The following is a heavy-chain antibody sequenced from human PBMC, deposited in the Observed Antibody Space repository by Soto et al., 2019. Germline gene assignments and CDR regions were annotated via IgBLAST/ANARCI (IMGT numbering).Heavy chain of an antibody. CDR3: AKRIAARPSYYYYGMDV. Sequence: SVKDSCKASGGTFSIYAISCVLQSPLQWLDWMGGIIPIFGTANYAQKFQGRVTITADESTSTAYMELSSLRSEDTAVYYCAKRIAARPSYYYYGMDVWGQGTTVTVSS. CDR1: GGTFSIYA. CDR2: IIPIFGTA. V-gene: IGHV1-69*13. J-gene: IGHJ6*02. D-gene: IGHD6-6*01.